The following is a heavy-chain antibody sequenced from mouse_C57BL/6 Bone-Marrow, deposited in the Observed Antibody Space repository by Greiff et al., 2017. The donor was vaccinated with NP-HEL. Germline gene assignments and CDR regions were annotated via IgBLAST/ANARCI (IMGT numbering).Heavy chain of an antibody. V-gene: IGHV1-81*01. CDR2: IDPRSGNT. J-gene: IGHJ1*03. CDR1: GYTFTSYG. Sequence: VQLQQSGAELARPGASVKLSCKASGYTFTSYGISWVKQRTGQGLEWIGEIDPRSGNTYYNEKFKGKATLTADKSTSTAYMELRLLTSEVSAVYFCAIAYYCSSHWYFDVWGTGTTVTVSS. CDR3: AIAYYCSSHWYFDV. D-gene: IGHD1-1*01.